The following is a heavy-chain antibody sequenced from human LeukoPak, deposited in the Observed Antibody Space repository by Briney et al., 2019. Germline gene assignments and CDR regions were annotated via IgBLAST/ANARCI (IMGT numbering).Heavy chain of an antibody. CDR2: IYYSGST. D-gene: IGHD5-24*01. CDR1: GGSISSSSYY. J-gene: IGHJ3*02. V-gene: IGHV4-30-4*08. CDR3: ARWLQLGVAFDI. Sequence: SETLSLTCTVSGGSISSSSYYWGWIRQPPGKGLEWIGYIYYSGSTYYNPSLKSRVTISVDTSKNQFSLKLSSVTAADTAVYYCARWLQLGVAFDIWGQGTMVTVSS.